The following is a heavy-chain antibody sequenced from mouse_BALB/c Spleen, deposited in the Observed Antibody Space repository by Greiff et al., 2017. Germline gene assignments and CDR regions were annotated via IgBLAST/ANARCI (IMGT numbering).Heavy chain of an antibody. CDR2: ISSGGGST. Sequence: EVMLVESGGGLVKPGGSLKLSCAASGFAFSSYDMSWVRQTPEKRLEWVAYISSGGGSTYYPDTVKGRFTISRDNAKNTLYLQMSSLKSEDTAMYYCARPVYGNSFFDYWGQGTTLTVSS. CDR1: GFAFSSYD. CDR3: ARPVYGNSFFDY. V-gene: IGHV5-12-1*01. J-gene: IGHJ2*01. D-gene: IGHD2-1*01.